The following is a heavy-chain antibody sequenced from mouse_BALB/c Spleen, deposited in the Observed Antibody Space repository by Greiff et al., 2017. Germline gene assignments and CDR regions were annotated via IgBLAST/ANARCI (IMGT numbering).Heavy chain of an antibody. V-gene: IGHV1-12*01. CDR3: ARGYGNYVGAMDY. D-gene: IGHD2-10*02. CDR1: GYTFTSYN. J-gene: IGHJ4*01. CDR2: IYPGNGDT. Sequence: LQQPGAELVKPGASVKMSCKASGYTFTSYNMHWVKQTPGQGLEWIGAIYPGNGDTSYNQKFKGKATLTADKSSSTAYMQLSSLTSEDSAVYYCARGYGNYVGAMDYWGQGTSVTVSS.